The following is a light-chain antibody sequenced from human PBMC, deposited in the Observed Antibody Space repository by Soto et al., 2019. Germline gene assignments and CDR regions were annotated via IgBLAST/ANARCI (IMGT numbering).Light chain of an antibody. CDR3: QQYGNSPQT. CDR2: GAS. Sequence: EIVLTPSPGTLSLSPGERATLSCRASQSVSSNYLAWYPPKPCQAPRLLIYGASSRATGIPDRFSGSGSGTDFTLTISRLEPEDFAVYYCQQYGNSPQTFGQGTKVDIK. CDR1: QSVSSNY. V-gene: IGKV3-20*01. J-gene: IGKJ1*01.